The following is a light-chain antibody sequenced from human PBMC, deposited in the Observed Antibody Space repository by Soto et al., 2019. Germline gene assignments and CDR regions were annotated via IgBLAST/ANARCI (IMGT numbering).Light chain of an antibody. CDR3: QQYGTSLIT. V-gene: IGKV3-20*01. J-gene: IGKJ5*01. CDR2: GAS. Sequence: EIVLTQSPSTLSLSPGERATLSCRASQSVSSSYLAWYQQKPGQAPRLLIYGASNRAAGIPDRFSGSGSGTDFTLTISRLEPEDFAVFYCQQYGTSLITFGQGTRLEIK. CDR1: QSVSSSY.